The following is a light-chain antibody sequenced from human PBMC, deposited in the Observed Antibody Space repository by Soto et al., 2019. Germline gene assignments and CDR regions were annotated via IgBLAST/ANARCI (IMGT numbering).Light chain of an antibody. CDR1: ISDFVLYNY. CDR2: GVS. V-gene: IGLV2-14*01. Sequence: QSVLTQPASVSGSPGQSITISCTGTISDFVLYNYVSWYQQHPGKAPKLLLYGVSNRPSGVSDRFSGSKSGNTASLTISGLQAEDEADYYCCSYRSGTSPYYVFGTGTKLTVL. CDR3: CSYRSGTSPYYV. J-gene: IGLJ1*01.